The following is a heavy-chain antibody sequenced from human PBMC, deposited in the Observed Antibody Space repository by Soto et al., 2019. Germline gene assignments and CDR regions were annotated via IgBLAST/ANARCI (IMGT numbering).Heavy chain of an antibody. J-gene: IGHJ6*02. CDR2: ISGYNGNT. CDR3: AREYGMDV. V-gene: IGHV1-18*01. CDR1: GYSFHTYA. Sequence: QVQLVQSGAEVKKPGASVNVSCKASGYSFHTYAISWVRQAPGQGLEWVGRISGYNGNTNYAQKLQGRVTLTTDTSTKTAFMELRSLTGDDTAVYYCAREYGMDVWGQGTTVTVSS.